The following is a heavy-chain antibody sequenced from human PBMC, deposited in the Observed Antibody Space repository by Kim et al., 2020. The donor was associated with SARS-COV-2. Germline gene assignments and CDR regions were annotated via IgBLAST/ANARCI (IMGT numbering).Heavy chain of an antibody. V-gene: IGHV3-23*01. Sequence: GGSLRLSCAASGFTFSSYAMSWVRQAPGKGLEWVSAISGSGGSTYYADSVKGRFTISRDNSKNTLYLQMNSLRAEDTAVYYCAKDQSAVTIFFSRHWGQGTLVTVSS. CDR3: AKDQSAVTIFFSRH. J-gene: IGHJ4*02. D-gene: IGHD4-17*01. CDR2: ISGSGGST. CDR1: GFTFSSYA.